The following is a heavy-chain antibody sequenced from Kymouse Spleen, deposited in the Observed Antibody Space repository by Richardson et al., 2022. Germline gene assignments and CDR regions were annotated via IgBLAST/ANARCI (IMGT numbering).Heavy chain of an antibody. J-gene: IGHJ4*02. D-gene: IGHD1-26*01. CDR1: GGSFSGYY. V-gene: IGHV4-34*01. Sequence: QVQLQQWGAGLLKPSETLSLTCAVYGGSFSGYYWSWIRQPPGKGLEWIGEINHSGSTNYNPSLKSRVTISVDTSKNQFSLKLSSVTAADTAVYYCARGGVGATKDIDYWGQGTLVTVSS. CDR2: INHSGST. CDR3: ARGGVGATKDIDY.